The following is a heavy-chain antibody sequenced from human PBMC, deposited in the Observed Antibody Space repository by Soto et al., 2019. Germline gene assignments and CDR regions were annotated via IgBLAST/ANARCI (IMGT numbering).Heavy chain of an antibody. CDR1: GYSFTSYW. CDR3: ARPSSSWYEYFQH. Sequence: GESLKISCKGSGYSFTSYWIGWVRQMPGKGLEWMGIIYPGDSDTRYSPSFQGQVTISADKSISTAYLQWSSLKASDTAMYYCARPSSSWYEYFQHWGQGTLVTVSS. J-gene: IGHJ1*01. V-gene: IGHV5-51*01. D-gene: IGHD6-6*01. CDR2: IYPGDSDT.